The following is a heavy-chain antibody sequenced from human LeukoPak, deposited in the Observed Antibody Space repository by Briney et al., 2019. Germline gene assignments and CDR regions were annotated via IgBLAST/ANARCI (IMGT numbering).Heavy chain of an antibody. CDR1: GFSFRSYC. CDR2: INDDATET. D-gene: IGHD6-19*01. CDR3: SGGGGWESDF. J-gene: IGHJ4*02. V-gene: IGHV3-7*03. Sequence: GGSLRLSCAASGFSFRSYCMTWVRQAPGKGLEWVANINDDATETNYIDSVKGRFTISRDNVRNSLHLQMDSLRAEDTAVYYCSGGGGWESDFWGQGTLVTVSS.